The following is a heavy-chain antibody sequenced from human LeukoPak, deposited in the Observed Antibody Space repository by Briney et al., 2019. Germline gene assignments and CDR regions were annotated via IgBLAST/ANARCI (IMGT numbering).Heavy chain of an antibody. CDR1: GFTFSSYA. D-gene: IGHD6-6*01. CDR3: ARKYSSRWGIDY. CDR2: ISYDGSNK. J-gene: IGHJ4*02. Sequence: GGSLRLSCAASGFTFSSYAMHWVRQAPGKGLEWVAVISYDGSNKYYADSVKGRFTISRDNSKNTLYLQMNSLRAEDTAVYYCARKYSSRWGIDYWGQGTLVTVSS. V-gene: IGHV3-30-3*01.